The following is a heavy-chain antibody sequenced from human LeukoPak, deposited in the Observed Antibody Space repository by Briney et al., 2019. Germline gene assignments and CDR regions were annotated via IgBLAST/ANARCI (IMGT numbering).Heavy chain of an antibody. J-gene: IGHJ4*02. D-gene: IGHD2-15*01. CDR2: THYSGTT. V-gene: IGHV4-59*08. CDR1: GGSISSYY. Sequence: SETLSLTCTVSGGSISSYYWTWIRRSPGRGLEWIGYTHYSGTTNYNPSLKSRVTISVDTSKNQFSLKLSSVTAADTAMYYCARRGGSFDGPPDYWGQGTLVTDSS. CDR3: ARRGGSFDGPPDY.